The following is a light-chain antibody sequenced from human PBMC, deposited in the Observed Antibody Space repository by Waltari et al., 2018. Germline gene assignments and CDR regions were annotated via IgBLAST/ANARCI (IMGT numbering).Light chain of an antibody. CDR3: QQRANWPLT. CDR2: DAS. CDR1: QSVSKF. Sequence: EIVLPQSPATLSLSPGERATLSCRASQSVSKFLAWYQHKPGQAPRLLIYDASNTATGIPARFSGSGSGTDFTLTITSLEPEDFAVYYCQQRANWPLTFGGGTKVE. V-gene: IGKV3-11*01. J-gene: IGKJ4*01.